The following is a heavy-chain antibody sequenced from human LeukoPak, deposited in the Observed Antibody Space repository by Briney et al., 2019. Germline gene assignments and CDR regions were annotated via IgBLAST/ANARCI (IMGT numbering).Heavy chain of an antibody. CDR2: INHSGST. D-gene: IGHD6-6*01. Sequence: SETLSLTCAVYGGSFSGYYWSWIRQPPGKGLEWIGEINHSGSTNYNPSLKSRVTISVDTSKNQFSLKLSSVTAADTAVYYCASPIAARPEWGQGTLVTVSS. V-gene: IGHV4-34*01. CDR3: ASPIAARPE. J-gene: IGHJ4*02. CDR1: GGSFSGYY.